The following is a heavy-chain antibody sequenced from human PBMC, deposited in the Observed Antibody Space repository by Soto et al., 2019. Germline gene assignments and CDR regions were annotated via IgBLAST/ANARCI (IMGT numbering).Heavy chain of an antibody. CDR1: GYTLTSYG. D-gene: IGHD6-13*01. J-gene: IGHJ4*02. V-gene: IGHV1-3*01. CDR3: ARDVSSSWEYYFDY. Sequence: SSVKVSCKASGYTLTSYGISWVRQAPGQRLEWMGWINAGNGNTKYSQKLQGRVTITRDTSASTAYMELSSLRSEDTAVYYCARDVSSSWEYYFDYWGQGTLVTVSS. CDR2: INAGNGNT.